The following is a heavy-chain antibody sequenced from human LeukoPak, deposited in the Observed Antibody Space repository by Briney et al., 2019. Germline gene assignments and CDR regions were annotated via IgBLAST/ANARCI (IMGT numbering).Heavy chain of an antibody. CDR3: AKDQNGYDWGAYYGMDV. J-gene: IGHJ6*02. Sequence: GGSLRLSCAASGFTFSDYYMSWIRQAPGKGLEWVSYISSSGSTIYYADSVKGRFTISRDNSKNTLYLQMNSLRAEDTAVYYCAKDQNGYDWGAYYGMDVWGQGTTVTVSS. CDR1: GFTFSDYY. V-gene: IGHV3-11*01. CDR2: ISSSGSTI. D-gene: IGHD5-12*01.